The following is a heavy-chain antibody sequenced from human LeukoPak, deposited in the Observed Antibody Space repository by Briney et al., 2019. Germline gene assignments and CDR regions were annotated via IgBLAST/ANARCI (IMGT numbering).Heavy chain of an antibody. CDR3: ARDVGEYCSSTNCYASHY. J-gene: IGHJ4*02. V-gene: IGHV1-2*02. CDR1: GYTFTGYY. D-gene: IGHD2-2*01. Sequence: ASVKVSCKASGYTFTGYYIHWVRQAPGQVLEWMGLINPHSGGTNYAQKFQGVITMTRDTSITTAYMELSSLRSDDTAVYYCARDVGEYCSSTNCYASHYWGQGTLVTVSS. CDR2: INPHSGGT.